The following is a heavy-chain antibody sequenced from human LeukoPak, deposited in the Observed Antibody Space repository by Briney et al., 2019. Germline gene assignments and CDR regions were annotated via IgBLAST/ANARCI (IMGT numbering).Heavy chain of an antibody. J-gene: IGHJ4*02. Sequence: SETLSLTCVVYGGSFSGYFWSWIRQPPGKGLEWIGEITPSGSTNYNPSLKSRVSISIDTSKKKLSLRLTSVTAADSAVYYCASSFYYDSRDYWGQGTLVSVSS. V-gene: IGHV4-34*01. CDR1: GGSFSGYF. D-gene: IGHD3-22*01. CDR3: ASSFYYDSRDY. CDR2: ITPSGST.